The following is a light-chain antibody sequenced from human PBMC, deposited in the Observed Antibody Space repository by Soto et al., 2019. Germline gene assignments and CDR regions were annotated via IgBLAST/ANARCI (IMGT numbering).Light chain of an antibody. J-gene: IGKJ4*01. CDR2: AAS. Sequence: AIQMTQSPSSLSAYVGDRVTITCRASQGIRNDLGLYQQKPGKAPKLLIYAASSLQSGVPSRFSGSGSGTDFTLTISSLQPEDFATYYCLQDYNYPPTFGGGTKVEIK. CDR3: LQDYNYPPT. CDR1: QGIRND. V-gene: IGKV1-6*01.